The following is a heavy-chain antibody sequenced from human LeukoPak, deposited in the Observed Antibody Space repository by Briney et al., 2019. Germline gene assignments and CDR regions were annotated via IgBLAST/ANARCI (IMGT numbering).Heavy chain of an antibody. V-gene: IGHV3-53*01. J-gene: IGHJ4*02. Sequence: PGGSLRLSCAASGFTVSSNYMSWVRQAPGKGLEWVSVIYSGGSTYYADSVKGRFTISRDNSKNTLYLQMNSLRAEDTAVYNCARGRGSYSLDYWGQGTLVTVSS. CDR1: GFTVSSNY. CDR2: IYSGGST. D-gene: IGHD3-10*01. CDR3: ARGRGSYSLDY.